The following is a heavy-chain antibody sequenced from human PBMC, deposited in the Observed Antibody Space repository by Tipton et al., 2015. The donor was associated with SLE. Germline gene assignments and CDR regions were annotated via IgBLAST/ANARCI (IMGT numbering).Heavy chain of an antibody. J-gene: IGHJ2*01. CDR2: IWHSGTT. Sequence: TLSLTCVVSGYSINSGYYWGWIRQSPGKGLEWIGSIWHSGTTYYNPSLESRVSISVDTSKNQFSLKVNFVTAADTAVYYCAREFLNPVTTVHYYFDLWGRGTLVTVSS. V-gene: IGHV4-38-2*02. D-gene: IGHD4-11*01. CDR1: GYSINSGYY. CDR3: AREFLNPVTTVHYYFDL.